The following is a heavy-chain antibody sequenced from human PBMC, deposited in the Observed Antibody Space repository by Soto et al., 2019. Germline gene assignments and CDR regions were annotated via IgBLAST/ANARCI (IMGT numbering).Heavy chain of an antibody. CDR2: ISYDGSNK. V-gene: IGHV3-30*03. CDR1: GFTFSSYG. Sequence: QVQLVESGGGVVQPGRSLRLSCAASGFTFSSYGMHLVRQAPGKGLEWVAVISYDGSNKYYADSVKGRFTISRDNSKNTLYLQMNSLRAEDTAVYYCASEPPFDYWGQGTLVTVSS. CDR3: ASEPPFDY. J-gene: IGHJ4*02.